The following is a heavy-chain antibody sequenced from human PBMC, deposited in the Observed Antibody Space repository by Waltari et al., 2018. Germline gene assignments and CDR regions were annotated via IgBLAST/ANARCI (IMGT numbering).Heavy chain of an antibody. Sequence: QLQLRESGPGLLKPSETLSLTCSVSGDSIGSGYYYWGWIRRAPGKGLEWFGGIYFAGSTHYNPALKSRLTISVDKSKNQFSLRLSSVTAADTAVYYCAREVGGSSWSTTPRGDAFDIWGQGTMVTVSS. CDR1: GDSIGSGYYY. CDR2: IYFAGST. CDR3: AREVGGSSWSTTPRGDAFDI. V-gene: IGHV4-39*07. J-gene: IGHJ3*02. D-gene: IGHD6-13*01.